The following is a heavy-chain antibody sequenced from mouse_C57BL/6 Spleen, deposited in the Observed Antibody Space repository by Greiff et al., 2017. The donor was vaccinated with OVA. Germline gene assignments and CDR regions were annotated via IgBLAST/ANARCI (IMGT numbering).Heavy chain of an antibody. CDR3: ARHHLITTVVATDYYAMDY. CDR1: GFTFSSYG. D-gene: IGHD1-1*01. Sequence: EVKLVESGGDLVKPGGSLKLSCAASGFTFSSYGMSWVRQTPDKRLEWVATISSGGSYTYYPDSVKGRFTISRDNAKNTLYLQMSSLKSEDTAMYYCARHHLITTVVATDYYAMDYWGQGTSVTVSS. J-gene: IGHJ4*01. CDR2: ISSGGSYT. V-gene: IGHV5-6*01.